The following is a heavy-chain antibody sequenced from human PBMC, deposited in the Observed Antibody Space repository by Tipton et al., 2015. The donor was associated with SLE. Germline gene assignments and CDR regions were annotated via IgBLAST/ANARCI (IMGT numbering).Heavy chain of an antibody. Sequence: LRLSCAVYGGSFSGYYWSWIRQPPGKGLEWIGEINHSGSTNYNPSLKSRVTISVDTSKNQFSLKLSSVTAADTAVYYCARDLDGGYSYGAFDYWGQGTLVTVSS. CDR3: ARDLDGGYSYGAFDY. CDR2: INHSGST. V-gene: IGHV4-34*01. J-gene: IGHJ4*02. CDR1: GGSFSGYY. D-gene: IGHD5-18*01.